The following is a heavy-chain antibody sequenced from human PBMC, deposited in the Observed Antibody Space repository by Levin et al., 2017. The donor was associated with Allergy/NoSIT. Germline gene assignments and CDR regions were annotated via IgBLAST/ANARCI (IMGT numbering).Heavy chain of an antibody. V-gene: IGHV3-30*18. Sequence: EGSLRLSCAASGFIFRSFGMHWVRQAPGKGLEWVAVISYDGSDKYYADSVKGRFTISRDNSKNTLYLQMNSLRGEDAAVYYCAKDLVFGTISWSLDFWGQGTLVTVSS. CDR1: GFIFRSFG. D-gene: IGHD3-16*01. CDR2: ISYDGSDK. CDR3: AKDLVFGTISWSLDF. J-gene: IGHJ4*02.